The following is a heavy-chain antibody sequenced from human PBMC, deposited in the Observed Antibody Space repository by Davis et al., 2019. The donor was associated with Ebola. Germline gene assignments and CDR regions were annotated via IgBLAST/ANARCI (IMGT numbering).Heavy chain of an antibody. J-gene: IGHJ6*02. D-gene: IGHD6-6*01. CDR1: GGTFSSYA. CDR2: IIPIFGTA. V-gene: IGHV1-69*06. Sequence: SVKVSCKASGGTFSSYAISWVRQAPGQGLEWMGGIIPIFGTANYAQKFQGRVTITADKSTSTAYMELSSLRSEDTAVYYCARGYSSSSNYYYGMDVWGQGTTVTVSS. CDR3: ARGYSSSSNYYYGMDV.